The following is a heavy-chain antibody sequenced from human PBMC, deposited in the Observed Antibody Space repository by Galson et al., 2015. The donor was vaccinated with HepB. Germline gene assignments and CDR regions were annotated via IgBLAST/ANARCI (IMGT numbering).Heavy chain of an antibody. CDR1: GYTFTSYA. CDR2: INAGNGNT. CDR3: ARGGGADDAFDI. V-gene: IGHV1-3*01. Sequence: SVKVSCKASGYTFTSYAMHWVRQAPGQRLEWMGWINAGNGNTKYSQKFQGRVTITRDTSASTAYMELSSLRSEDTAVYYCARGGGADDAFDIWDQGTMVTVSS. J-gene: IGHJ3*02. D-gene: IGHD2-15*01.